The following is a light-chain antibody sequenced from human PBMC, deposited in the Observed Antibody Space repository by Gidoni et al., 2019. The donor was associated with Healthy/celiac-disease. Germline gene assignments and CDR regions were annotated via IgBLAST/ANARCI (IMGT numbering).Light chain of an antibody. Sequence: VSLGERATINCKSSQSVLYSSNNKNYLAWYQQKPGQPPKLLIYWTSTRESGVPDRFSGSGSGTDFTLPISSLQAEDVAVYYCQQYYSTPYTFGQGTKLEIK. CDR1: QSVLYSSNNKNY. J-gene: IGKJ2*01. V-gene: IGKV4-1*01. CDR3: QQYYSTPYT. CDR2: WTS.